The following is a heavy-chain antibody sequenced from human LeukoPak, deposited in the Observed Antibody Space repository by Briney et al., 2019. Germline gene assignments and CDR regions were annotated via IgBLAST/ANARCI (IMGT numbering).Heavy chain of an antibody. CDR1: GGSTRGYY. Sequence: SETLSLTCNVSGGSTRGYYWSWIRQPPGKGLEWIGYIYSSGSTNYNPSLKSRVTMSVDTSKSQFSLKVSSVTAADTAVYYCARVFDSGSQAYFYYMDVWGKGTTVTISS. D-gene: IGHD3-10*01. CDR3: ARVFDSGSQAYFYYMDV. V-gene: IGHV4-59*01. J-gene: IGHJ6*03. CDR2: IYSSGST.